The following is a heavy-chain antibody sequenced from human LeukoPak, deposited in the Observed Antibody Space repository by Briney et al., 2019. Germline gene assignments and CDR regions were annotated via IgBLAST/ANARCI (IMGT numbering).Heavy chain of an antibody. D-gene: IGHD6-6*01. CDR3: ARGSIAARPDGLFDY. V-gene: IGHV4-59*01. Sequence: SETLSLTCTVSGGSISSYYWSWIRQPPGKGLEWIGYIYYSGSTNYNPSLKSRVTISVDTSKNQFPLKLSSVTAADTAVYYCARGSIAARPDGLFDYWGRGTLVTVSS. CDR1: GGSISSYY. J-gene: IGHJ4*02. CDR2: IYYSGST.